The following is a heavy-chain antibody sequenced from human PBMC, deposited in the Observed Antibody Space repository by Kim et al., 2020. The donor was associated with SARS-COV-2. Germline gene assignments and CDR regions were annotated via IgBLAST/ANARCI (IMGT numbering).Heavy chain of an antibody. Sequence: SETLSLTCAVYGESFSDYYWSWVRQPPGKGLEWIGEIYHSGSTNYNLSLKSPVAVSVDKSKNQFSLKLSSVTAADTAVYYCARGHCSSTTCYHFYYYYMDVWGKGTTVTVSS. V-gene: IGHV4-34*01. J-gene: IGHJ6*03. CDR1: GESFSDYY. D-gene: IGHD2-2*01. CDR2: IYHSGST. CDR3: ARGHCSSTTCYHFYYYYMDV.